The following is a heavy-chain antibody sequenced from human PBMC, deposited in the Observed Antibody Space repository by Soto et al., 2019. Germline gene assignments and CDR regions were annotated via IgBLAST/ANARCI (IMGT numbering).Heavy chain of an antibody. CDR3: AGGVIRGYSYGLFV. J-gene: IGHJ6*04. D-gene: IGHD5-18*01. CDR2: IIPILGIA. Sequence: QVQLVQSGAEVKKPGSSVKVSCKASGGTFSSYTISWVRQAPGQGLEWMGRIIPILGIANYAQKFQGRVTITADKATSTDYMELSSLRSEDTAVYYSAGGVIRGYSYGLFVWGKGNTVTVSS. CDR1: GGTFSSYT. V-gene: IGHV1-69*02.